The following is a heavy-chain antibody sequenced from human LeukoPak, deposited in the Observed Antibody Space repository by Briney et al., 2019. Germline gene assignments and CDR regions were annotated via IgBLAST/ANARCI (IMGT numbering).Heavy chain of an antibody. J-gene: IGHJ3*02. V-gene: IGHV3-23*01. Sequence: GGSLRLSCAASGFTFSSYAMSWVRQAPGKGLEWVSSITSSGGSTYYAGSVKGQFTISRDNSKNTVYLQMNSLRAEDTAVYYCAKDLYGGNSAFDIWGQGTMVTVSS. CDR1: GFTFSSYA. CDR3: AKDLYGGNSAFDI. D-gene: IGHD4-23*01. CDR2: ITSSGGST.